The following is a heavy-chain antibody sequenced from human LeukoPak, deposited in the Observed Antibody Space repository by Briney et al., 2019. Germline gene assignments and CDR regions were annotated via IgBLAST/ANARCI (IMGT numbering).Heavy chain of an antibody. J-gene: IGHJ6*02. D-gene: IGHD4-17*01. V-gene: IGHV3-15*01. CDR2: IKSRGDGGTT. CDR3: TTDVYGDYVPHYYGMDV. CDR1: GFIFINSW. Sequence: PGGSLRLSCAASGFIFINSWMSWVRQAPGKGPEWVGRIKSRGDGGTTDYAAPVQGRFTISRDDSKSIVYLQMNSLKSEDTAVYYCTTDVYGDYVPHYYGMDVWGQGTKVTVSS.